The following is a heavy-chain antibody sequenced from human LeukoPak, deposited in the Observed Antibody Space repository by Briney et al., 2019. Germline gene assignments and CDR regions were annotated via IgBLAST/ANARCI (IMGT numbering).Heavy chain of an antibody. Sequence: PGGSLRLFCSASGFNFRGYGMIWVRQAPGKGLEWVSDIKGDGGGAHYADSVKGRFTISRDNSKNTLYLQMNSLRVEDTAIYYCAKDPNGDYVGAFDFWGQGTMVAVSS. J-gene: IGHJ3*01. CDR1: GFNFRGYG. CDR3: AKDPNGDYVGAFDF. CDR2: IKGDGGGA. D-gene: IGHD4-17*01. V-gene: IGHV3-23*01.